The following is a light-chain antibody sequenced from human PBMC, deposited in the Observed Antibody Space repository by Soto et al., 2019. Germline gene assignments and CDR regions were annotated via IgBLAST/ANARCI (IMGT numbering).Light chain of an antibody. V-gene: IGKV3-20*01. Sequence: DIVLTQSPGTLSLSPGERAALSCGASQSVSNNFLAWYQQKPGQAPRLLISGAYSRATGVQDRFSGSGSGTDFTLTITRVEPEDFAVYYCKQYGTSPLTVGGGTKVDIK. CDR1: QSVSNNF. CDR2: GAY. CDR3: KQYGTSPLT. J-gene: IGKJ4*01.